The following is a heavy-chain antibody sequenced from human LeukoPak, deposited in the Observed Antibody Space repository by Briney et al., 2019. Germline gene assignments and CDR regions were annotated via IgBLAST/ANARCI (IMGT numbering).Heavy chain of an antibody. CDR3: ARENTLVRGTRNPFDY. Sequence: SQTLSLTCAISGDSVSSNSAAWNWIRQSPSRGLEWLGRTYHRSKWYNDYAVSVKSRITINPDTSKNQFSLQLNSVTPEDTAVYYCARENTLVRGTRNPFDYWGQGTLVTVSS. CDR1: GDSVSSNSAA. CDR2: TYHRSKWYN. J-gene: IGHJ4*02. D-gene: IGHD3-10*01. V-gene: IGHV6-1*01.